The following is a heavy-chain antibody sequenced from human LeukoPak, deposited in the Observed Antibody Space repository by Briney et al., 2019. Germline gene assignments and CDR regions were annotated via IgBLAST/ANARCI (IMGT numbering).Heavy chain of an antibody. CDR2: IYYSGST. V-gene: IGHV4-59*12. CDR3: ASDTRSSYFDY. J-gene: IGHJ4*02. CDR1: GGSISSYY. D-gene: IGHD6-19*01. Sequence: SETLSLTCTVSGGSISSYYWSWIRQPPGKGLEWIGYIYYSGSTNYNPSLKSRVTISVDTSKNQFSLKLSSVTAADTAVYYCASDTRSSYFDYWGQGTLVTVSS.